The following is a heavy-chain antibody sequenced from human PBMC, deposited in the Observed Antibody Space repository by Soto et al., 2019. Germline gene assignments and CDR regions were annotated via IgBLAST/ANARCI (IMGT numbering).Heavy chain of an antibody. CDR3: ARVLVTYGGIMVPYNWFDT. Sequence: SLTCAVFGESFSGYHWTWIRQSTGKGLEWIGEINLSGNTNYNPSLKSRVTISIDTPKKQFSLKLTSVTAADTAIYYCARVLVTYGGIMVPYNWFDTWGQGTLVTVSS. CDR2: INLSGNT. J-gene: IGHJ5*02. CDR1: GESFSGYH. V-gene: IGHV4-34*01. D-gene: IGHD3-16*01.